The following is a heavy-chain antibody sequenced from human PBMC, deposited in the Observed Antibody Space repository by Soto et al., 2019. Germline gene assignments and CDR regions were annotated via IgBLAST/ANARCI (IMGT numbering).Heavy chain of an antibody. V-gene: IGHV1-3*01. Sequence: QVQLVQSGAEVKRPWASVKVSCKASGYTFTSYAMHWVRQAPGQRLEWMGWINPGNGNTKYSQKFQGRFTITRDTSASTAYMELSRLRCEDTAVYYSASDASYDIFSGTGYFDYWGQGTLVTVSS. CDR2: INPGNGNT. J-gene: IGHJ4*02. CDR1: GYTFTSYA. CDR3: ASDASYDIFSGTGYFDY. D-gene: IGHD3-9*01.